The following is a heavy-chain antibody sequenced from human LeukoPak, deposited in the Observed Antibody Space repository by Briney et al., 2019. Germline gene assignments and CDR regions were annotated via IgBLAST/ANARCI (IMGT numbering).Heavy chain of an antibody. Sequence: RSGGSLRLSCEASGFTFEDYGMTWVRHRPGKGLEYVCEINWNGDNPVYENSLRGRFTISRDNAKNSVYLQMSSLRVDDTAFYYCAQRSVAGATTGYYYDSWGQGTLVTVSS. V-gene: IGHV3-20*04. CDR1: GFTFEDYG. J-gene: IGHJ4*02. CDR3: AQRSVAGATTGYYYDS. D-gene: IGHD1-26*01. CDR2: INWNGDNP.